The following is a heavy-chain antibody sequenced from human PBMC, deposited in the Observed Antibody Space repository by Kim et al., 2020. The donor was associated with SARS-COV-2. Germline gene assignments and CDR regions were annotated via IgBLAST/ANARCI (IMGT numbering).Heavy chain of an antibody. CDR3: ARDKASQWLVKYYFDY. CDR1: GFTFSSYG. V-gene: IGHV3-33*05. D-gene: IGHD6-19*01. J-gene: IGHJ4*02. CDR2: ISYDGSNK. Sequence: GGSLRLSCAASGFTFSSYGMHWVRQAPGKALEWVAVISYDGSNKYYADSVKGRFTISRDNSKNTLYLQMNSLRAEDTAVYYCARDKASQWLVKYYFDYWGQGTLVTVSS.